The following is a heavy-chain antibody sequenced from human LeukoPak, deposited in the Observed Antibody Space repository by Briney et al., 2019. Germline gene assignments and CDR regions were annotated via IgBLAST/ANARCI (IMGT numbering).Heavy chain of an antibody. CDR2: INHSGST. Sequence: SETLSLTCAVYGGSFSGYYWSWIRQPPGKGLEWIGEINHSGSTNYNPSLKSRVTISVDTSKNQFSLKLSSVTAADTAVYYCAREPITTVRGVMTNGMDVWGKGTTVTVSS. J-gene: IGHJ6*04. CDR3: AREPITTVRGVMTNGMDV. V-gene: IGHV4-34*01. CDR1: GGSFSGYY. D-gene: IGHD3-10*01.